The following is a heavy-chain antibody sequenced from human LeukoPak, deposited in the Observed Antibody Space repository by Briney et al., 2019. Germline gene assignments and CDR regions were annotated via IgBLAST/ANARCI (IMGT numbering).Heavy chain of an antibody. V-gene: IGHV3-53*01. CDR2: IYSAGST. D-gene: IGHD2-8*01. CDR3: AKGHCTNGICWLD. J-gene: IGHJ4*02. CDR1: GITVSSTY. Sequence: PGGSLRLSCAASGITVSSTYMSWVRQAPGKGLEWVSIIYSAGSTYYADSVKGLFTISRDNSKNTLYLQMNSLRAEDTAVYYCAKGHCTNGICWLDWGPGTLVTVSS.